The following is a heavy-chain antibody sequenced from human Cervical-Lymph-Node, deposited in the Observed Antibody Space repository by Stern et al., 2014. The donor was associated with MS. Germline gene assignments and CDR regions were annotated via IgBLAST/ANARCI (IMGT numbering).Heavy chain of an antibody. D-gene: IGHD3-10*01. CDR2: VSAYNGKK. CDR1: GYMFSSYG. V-gene: IGHV1-18*01. CDR3: ARGGADVDY. J-gene: IGHJ4*02. Sequence: VQLVESGGEVKKPGASVTVSCKASGYMFSSYGISWVRQAPGQGLEWMGGVSAYNGKKNYAQNFPGRITLTTDTSTSTAYMELRSLRSDDTAGYYCARGGADVDYWGQGTLVTVSA.